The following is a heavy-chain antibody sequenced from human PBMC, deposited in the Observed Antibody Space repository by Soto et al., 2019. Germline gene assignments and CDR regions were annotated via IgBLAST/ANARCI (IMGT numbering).Heavy chain of an antibody. CDR3: ARGRVEGYDFWSGYFFDY. CDR2: IYYSEST. D-gene: IGHD3-3*01. J-gene: IGHJ4*02. CDR1: GGSISSYY. Sequence: SEPLSLTCTVSGGSISSYYWSWIRQPPGKGLEWIGYIYYSESTNYNPSLKSRVTISVDTSKNQFSLKLSSVTAADTAVYYCARGRVEGYDFWSGYFFDYWGQGTLVTVSS. V-gene: IGHV4-59*01.